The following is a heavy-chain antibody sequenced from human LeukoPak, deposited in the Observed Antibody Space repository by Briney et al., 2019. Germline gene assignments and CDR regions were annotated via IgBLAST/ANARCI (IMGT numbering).Heavy chain of an antibody. Sequence: GGSLRLSCTASGFTFSSYSMHWVRQAPGKGLVWVSRINSDGGSTSYADSVKGRFTISRDNAKNTLYLQMNSLRAEDTAVYYYARRIKGMAPYYFDYWGQGTLVTVSS. CDR2: INSDGGST. V-gene: IGHV3-74*01. CDR3: ARRIKGMAPYYFDY. J-gene: IGHJ4*02. D-gene: IGHD5-24*01. CDR1: GFTFSSYS.